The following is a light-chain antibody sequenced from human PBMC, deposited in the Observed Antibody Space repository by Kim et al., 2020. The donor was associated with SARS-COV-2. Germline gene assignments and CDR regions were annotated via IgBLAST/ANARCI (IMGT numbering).Light chain of an antibody. CDR2: GKN. V-gene: IGLV3-19*01. Sequence: SSELTQDPAVSVALGQTVRITCQGDSLRTYYASWYQQKPGQAPVLVIYGKNNRPSGIPGRFSGSSSGNTASLTITGAQAEDEADYYCNCRDSSGNHLVFGGGTQLTVL. CDR3: NCRDSSGNHLV. CDR1: SLRTYY. J-gene: IGLJ3*02.